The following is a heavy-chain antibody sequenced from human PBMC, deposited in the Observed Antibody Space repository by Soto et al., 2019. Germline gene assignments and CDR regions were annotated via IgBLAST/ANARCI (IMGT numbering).Heavy chain of an antibody. D-gene: IGHD5-12*01. V-gene: IGHV3-74*01. J-gene: IGHJ4*02. Sequence: EVQLVESEEGLVQPGGSLRLSCAASGFTFRTWMHWVRQAPGKGLVWVSRINSDGSSITYADSVKGRFIISRDNAKNTLYLQMNSLAVEDTAVYYCTRGASGYGNFDYWGQGVLVTVSS. CDR1: GFTFRTW. CDR3: TRGASGYGNFDY. CDR2: INSDGSSI.